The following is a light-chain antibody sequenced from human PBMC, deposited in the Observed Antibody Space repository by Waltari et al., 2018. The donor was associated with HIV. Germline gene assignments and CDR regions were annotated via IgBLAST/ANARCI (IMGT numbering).Light chain of an antibody. Sequence: SVVTQPASVSGFPGQSVTISCTGTDSDFGYGNFVSWYQQLPGKAPKVILFEVDSRASGVDDRFSGSKSGNTASLTISGLRTEDEANYYCSSFTKDFTVIFGGGTKVTIL. J-gene: IGLJ2*01. CDR2: EVD. V-gene: IGLV2-14*03. CDR1: DSDFGYGNF. CDR3: SSFTKDFTVI.